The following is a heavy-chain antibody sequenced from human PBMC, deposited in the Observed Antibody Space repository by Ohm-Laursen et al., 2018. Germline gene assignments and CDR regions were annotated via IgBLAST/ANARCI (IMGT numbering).Heavy chain of an antibody. CDR1: GFIFSRHA. CDR3: AKTDNRGQWLVQYFQH. Sequence: SLRLSCAASGFIFSRHAMSWVRQAPGKGLEWVSAISGSGGSTYYADSVKGRFTISRDNSKNTLYLQMSSLRADDTAVYYCAKTDNRGQWLVQYFQHWGQGTLVTVSS. J-gene: IGHJ1*01. D-gene: IGHD6-19*01. CDR2: ISGSGGST. V-gene: IGHV3-23*01.